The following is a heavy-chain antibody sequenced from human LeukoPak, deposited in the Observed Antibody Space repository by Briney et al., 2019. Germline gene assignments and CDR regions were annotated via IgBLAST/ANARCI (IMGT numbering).Heavy chain of an antibody. CDR3: ASGSYYFDY. Sequence: SETLSLTCTVSGDCISRYYWSWIRQPPGKGLEWIGYIYHSGSTKYNPSLKSRATISVDTSKNQFSLKLSSVAAADTAVYYCASGSYYFDYWGQGTLVTVSS. D-gene: IGHD1-26*01. CDR1: GDCISRYY. V-gene: IGHV4-59*08. CDR2: IYHSGST. J-gene: IGHJ4*02.